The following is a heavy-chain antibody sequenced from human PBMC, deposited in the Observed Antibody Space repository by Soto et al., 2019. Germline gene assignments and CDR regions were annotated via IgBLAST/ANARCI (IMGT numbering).Heavy chain of an antibody. CDR3: ARDLYYDSSRYCFDP. J-gene: IGHJ5*02. D-gene: IGHD3-22*01. CDR1: GFTFSSYS. V-gene: IGHV3-48*02. CDR2: ISSSSSTI. Sequence: GGSLRLSCAASGFTFSSYSMNWVRQAPGKGLEWVSNISSSSSTIYYADSVKGRFTISRDNAKNSLYLQMNSLRDEDTAVYYCARDLYYDSSRYCFDPPCQRPLVTVSS.